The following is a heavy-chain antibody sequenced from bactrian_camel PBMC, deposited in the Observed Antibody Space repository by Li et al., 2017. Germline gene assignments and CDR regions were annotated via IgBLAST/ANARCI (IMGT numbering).Heavy chain of an antibody. CDR1: GYRLSRCG. D-gene: IGHD3*01. CDR2: ISSGGTI. V-gene: IGHV3S53*01. J-gene: IGHJ6*01. CDR3: ALDSTYCGDMRTSLEVRDFRN. Sequence: HVQLVESGGGSALAGGSVRLSCAASGYRLSRCGMRWYRQAPGKEREMVSSISSGGTINYSDSVKGRYTISQDNAKNTLYLQMDSLKPEDSAMYYCALDSTYCGDMRTSLEVRDFRNWGQGTQVTVS.